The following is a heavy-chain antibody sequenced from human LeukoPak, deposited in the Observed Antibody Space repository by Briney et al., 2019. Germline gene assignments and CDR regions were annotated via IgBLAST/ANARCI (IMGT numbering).Heavy chain of an antibody. V-gene: IGHV3-23*01. CDR3: AKDLFRTGPYRNDAFDI. CDR2: ISGSGGST. CDR1: GFTFSSYA. Sequence: PGGSLRLSCAASGFTFSSYAMSWVRQAPGKGLEWVSAISGSGGSTYYADSVKGRFTISRGNSKNTLYLQMNSLRAEDTAVYYCAKDLFRTGPYRNDAFDIWGQGTMVTVSS. J-gene: IGHJ3*02. D-gene: IGHD1-1*01.